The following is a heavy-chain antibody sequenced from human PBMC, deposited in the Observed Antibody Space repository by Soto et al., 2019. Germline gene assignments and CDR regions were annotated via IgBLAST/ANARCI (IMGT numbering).Heavy chain of an antibody. D-gene: IGHD6-6*01. J-gene: IGHJ6*02. V-gene: IGHV1-18*04. CDR2: ISAYNGNT. Sequence: QVQLVQSGAEVKKPGASVKVSCKASGYTFTSYGISWVRQAPGQGLEWMGWISAYNGNTNYAQKLQGRVTMTTDTSTSTAYMELRSLRSDDTAVYYCAMNEVAARPSYYYGMDVWGQGTTVTVSS. CDR3: AMNEVAARPSYYYGMDV. CDR1: GYTFTSYG.